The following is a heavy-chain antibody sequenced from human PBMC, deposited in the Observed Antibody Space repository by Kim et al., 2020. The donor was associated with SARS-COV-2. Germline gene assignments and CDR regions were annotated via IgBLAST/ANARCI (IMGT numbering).Heavy chain of an antibody. CDR2: ISNSGSRV. CDR3: MREDSSNDYGRFDP. D-gene: IGHD4-17*01. V-gene: IGHV3-11*01. Sequence: GGSLRLSCAASGFTFSDYYMSWVRQAPGKGPEWVSYISNSGSRVYYADSVEGRFTISRDNAQNSLFLQMNSLRAEDTAVYYCMREDSSNDYGRFDPWGQGTLVIVSS. J-gene: IGHJ5*02. CDR1: GFTFSDYY.